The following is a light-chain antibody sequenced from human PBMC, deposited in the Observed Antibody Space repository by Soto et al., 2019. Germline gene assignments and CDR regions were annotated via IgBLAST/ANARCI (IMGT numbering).Light chain of an antibody. CDR3: QQRSNWPPT. Sequence: EIVXTQSPATLSLSPGERATLSCRASQSVSSYLAWYQQKPGQAPRLLIYDASNRATGIPARFSGSGSGTDFTLTISSLEPEDFAVYYCQQRSNWPPTFGQGTKVDIK. CDR2: DAS. CDR1: QSVSSY. J-gene: IGKJ1*01. V-gene: IGKV3-11*01.